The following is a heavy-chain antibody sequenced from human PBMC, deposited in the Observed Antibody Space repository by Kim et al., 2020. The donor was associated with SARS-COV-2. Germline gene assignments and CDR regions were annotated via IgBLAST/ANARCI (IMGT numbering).Heavy chain of an antibody. V-gene: IGHV4-39*01. Sequence: YTNPSLKSRVTISVDTSKNQFSLKLSSVTAADTAVYYCARHGTQLVLPDYWGQGTLVTVSS. D-gene: IGHD6-6*01. CDR3: ARHGTQLVLPDY. J-gene: IGHJ4*02.